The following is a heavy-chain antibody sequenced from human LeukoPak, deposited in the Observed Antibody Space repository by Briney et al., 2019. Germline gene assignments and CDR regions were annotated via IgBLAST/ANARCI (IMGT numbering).Heavy chain of an antibody. Sequence: SVKVSCKASGYTFPHYAIRWIPQAPGQGLARMGWITAYNGNTNYPQKLQARVTITTDTSTSTAYTDVTSLISAAPPVLSFGRGSRYNGPGSFFDYWGQGTLST. J-gene: IGHJ4*02. CDR1: GYTFPHYA. V-gene: IGHV1-18*01. CDR2: ITAYNGNT. CDR3: GRGSRYNGPGSFFDY. D-gene: IGHD3-10*01.